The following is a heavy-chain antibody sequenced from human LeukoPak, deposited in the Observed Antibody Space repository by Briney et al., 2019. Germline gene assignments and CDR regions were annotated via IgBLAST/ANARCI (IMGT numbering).Heavy chain of an antibody. CDR2: IYYSGRT. J-gene: IGHJ3*02. CDR1: GGSITSGDYY. V-gene: IGHV4-30-4*01. D-gene: IGHD3-3*01. Sequence: SETLSLTCTVSGGSITSGDYYWSWLRQPPGKGLEWIGYIYYSGRTYYNPSLKSRVSISVDTSKNQFSLKLSSVTAADTAVYYCARVYDFWSGYSFGAFNIWGQGTMITVSS. CDR3: ARVYDFWSGYSFGAFNI.